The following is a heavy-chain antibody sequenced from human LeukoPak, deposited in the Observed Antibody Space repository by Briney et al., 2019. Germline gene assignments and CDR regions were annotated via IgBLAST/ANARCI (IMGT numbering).Heavy chain of an antibody. CDR1: GGTFSSYA. Sequence: GSSVKVSCKASGGTFSSYAISWVRQAPGQGLEWMGWINPNTGDTKYQASVTMTRDTSISTAYLELNRLRYDDTAVYYCVRSGDGYKYNYWGQGTLVTVSS. D-gene: IGHD5-24*01. J-gene: IGHJ4*02. CDR2: INPNTGDT. CDR3: VRSGDGYKYNY. V-gene: IGHV1-2*02.